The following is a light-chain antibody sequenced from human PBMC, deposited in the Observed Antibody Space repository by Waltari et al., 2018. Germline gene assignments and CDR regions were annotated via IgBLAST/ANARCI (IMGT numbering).Light chain of an antibody. J-gene: IGKJ4*02. CDR3: HVRSNWPPVT. Sequence: EIVLTQSPATLSLSPGERATLSCRASQSVNEYLAWYQQIPGQAPRLLIYDASNRATGSPARFSGSGSGTDYTITISSLEPEDFAIYYCHVRSNWPPVTFGGGTKVEIK. CDR2: DAS. V-gene: IGKV3-11*01. CDR1: QSVNEY.